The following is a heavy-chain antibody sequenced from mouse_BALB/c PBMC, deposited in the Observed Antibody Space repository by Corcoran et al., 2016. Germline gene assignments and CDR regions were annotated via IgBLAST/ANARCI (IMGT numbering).Heavy chain of an antibody. CDR2: INPYNGAT. V-gene: IGHV1-26*01. CDR3: ARGRRYFDY. CDR1: GYSFTGYY. J-gene: IGHJ2*01. Sequence: EVQLQQSGPELVKPGASVKISCKASGYSFTGYYMHWVEQSHVKSLEWIGRINPYNGATSYNQNFKDKASLTVDKSSSTAYMELHSLTSEDSAVYYCARGRRYFDYWGQGTTLTVSS.